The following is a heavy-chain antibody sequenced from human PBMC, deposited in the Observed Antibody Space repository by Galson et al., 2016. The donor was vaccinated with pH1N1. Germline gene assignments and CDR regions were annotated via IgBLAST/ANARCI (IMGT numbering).Heavy chain of an antibody. CDR2: ISASGGGT. CDR1: GITFKLNA. J-gene: IGHJ5*02. Sequence: SLRLSCAASGITFKLNAMTWVRQAPGKGLEWVSSISASGGGTFYTGSVKGRFTISRDNSKNTLYLQMNSLRAEDTALYYCTKVLGNYEAFDLWGQGTLVTVST. V-gene: IGHV3-23*01. CDR3: TKVLGNYEAFDL. D-gene: IGHD1-7*01.